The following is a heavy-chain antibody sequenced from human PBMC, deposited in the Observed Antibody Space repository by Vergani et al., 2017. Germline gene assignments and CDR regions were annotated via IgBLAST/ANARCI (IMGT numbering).Heavy chain of an antibody. CDR2: INHSGGT. CDR1: GDSLRGHY. D-gene: IGHD2-2*01. Sequence: QVQLRQWGAGLVKPSETLSLTCGIYGDSLRGHYWSWIRQSPGKGLEWIGQINHSGGTNYNPSLKSRVTISQDASKSQFSLKLSSVTAADTAVYYCARVRRCSSTSCSIRFVERTTLDVWGKGTTVTVSS. V-gene: IGHV4-34*02. CDR3: ARVRRCSSTSCSIRFVERTTLDV. J-gene: IGHJ6*04.